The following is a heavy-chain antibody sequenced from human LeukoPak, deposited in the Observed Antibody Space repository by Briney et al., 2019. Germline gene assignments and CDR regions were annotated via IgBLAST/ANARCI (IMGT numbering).Heavy chain of an antibody. Sequence: ASVKVSCKASGYTFTSYGISWVRQAPGQGLEWMGWISAYNGNTNYAQKFQGRVTITRDTSASTAYMELSSLRSEDTAVYYCASSHPYYYDSSGYYYWFDPWGQGTLVTVSS. V-gene: IGHV1-18*01. CDR2: ISAYNGNT. CDR3: ASSHPYYYDSSGYYYWFDP. D-gene: IGHD3-22*01. CDR1: GYTFTSYG. J-gene: IGHJ5*02.